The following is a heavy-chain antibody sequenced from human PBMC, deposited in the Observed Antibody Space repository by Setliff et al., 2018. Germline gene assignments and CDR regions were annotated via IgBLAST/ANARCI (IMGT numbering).Heavy chain of an antibody. CDR3: ASGQANEVGY. D-gene: IGHD1-1*01. J-gene: IGHJ4*02. Sequence: SETLSLTCAVYGGSFSGYYWSWIRQPPGKGLEWIGEINHSGSTYYNPSLKSRVTISVDTSKNQFSLKLSSVTAADTAVYYCASGQANEVGYWGQGILVTVSS. CDR2: INHSGST. CDR1: GGSFSGYY. V-gene: IGHV4-34*09.